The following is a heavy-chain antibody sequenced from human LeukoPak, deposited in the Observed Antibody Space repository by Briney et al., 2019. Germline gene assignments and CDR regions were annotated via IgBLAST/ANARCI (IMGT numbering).Heavy chain of an antibody. J-gene: IGHJ4*02. CDR3: ARGDVSGSYSPLD. D-gene: IGHD3-10*01. Sequence: SETLSLTCAVSSGSMRRYYWSWVRDPPGKGLVWIGYIYYSGSTNYNPSLKSRVTISVDTSKNQFSLKLSSVTAADTAVYYCARGDVSGSYSPLDWGQGTLVTVSS. CDR2: IYYSGST. CDR1: SGSMRRYY. V-gene: IGHV4-59*01.